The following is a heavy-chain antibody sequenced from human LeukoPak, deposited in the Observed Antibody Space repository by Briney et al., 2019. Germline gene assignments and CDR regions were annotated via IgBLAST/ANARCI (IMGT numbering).Heavy chain of an antibody. V-gene: IGHV4-4*07. CDR3: ARGGAWGFDC. CDR1: GDSISNYY. D-gene: IGHD7-27*01. Sequence: SETLSLTCAVSGDSISNYYWSWIRQPAGKGLEWIGRIYTSGYTNYNPSLESRVTMSVDTSKKQFPLRLNSVTAADTAVYYCARGGAWGFDCWGQGTLVTVSS. CDR2: IYTSGYT. J-gene: IGHJ4*02.